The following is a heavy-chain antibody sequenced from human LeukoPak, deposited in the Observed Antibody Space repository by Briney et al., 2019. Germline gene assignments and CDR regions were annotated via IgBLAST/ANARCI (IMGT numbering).Heavy chain of an antibody. CDR1: GFTVSSND. CDR3: ARVVDHDYGDYYLDY. Sequence: PGGSLRLSCAASGFTVSSNDMSWVRQAPGKELECISVIYSGGSTDYADSVKGRLTISRDNSKNTLYLQMNSLRAEDTAVYYCARVVDHDYGDYYLDYWGQGTLVTVSS. V-gene: IGHV3-53*01. CDR2: IYSGGST. J-gene: IGHJ4*02. D-gene: IGHD4-17*01.